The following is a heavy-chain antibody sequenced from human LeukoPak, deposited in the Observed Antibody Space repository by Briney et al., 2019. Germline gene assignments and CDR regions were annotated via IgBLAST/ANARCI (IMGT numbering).Heavy chain of an antibody. Sequence: ASVKVSCKASGYTFSAHYMHWVRQAPGQGLEWMGWINGDSRGAHYAQKFQGRVTMTRDTSISTAYMELSSLTSDDTAVYFCARDGLTAIDYWGQGTLVTVSS. CDR1: GYTFSAHY. D-gene: IGHD5-18*01. V-gene: IGHV1-2*02. CDR3: ARDGLTAIDY. CDR2: INGDSRGA. J-gene: IGHJ4*02.